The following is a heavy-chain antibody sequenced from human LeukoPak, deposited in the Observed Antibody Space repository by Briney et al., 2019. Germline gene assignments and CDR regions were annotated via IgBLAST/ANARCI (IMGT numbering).Heavy chain of an antibody. CDR2: ISYDGSNK. CDR3: NVYYYDSSGYRDY. Sequence: GGSLRLSCAASGFTFSSYGMHWVRQAPGKGLEWVAVISYDGSNKYYADSVKGRFTISRDNSKNTLYLQMNTLRVEDTAVYYCNVYYYDSSGYRDYWGQGTLVTVSS. J-gene: IGHJ4*02. V-gene: IGHV3-30*03. CDR1: GFTFSSYG. D-gene: IGHD3-22*01.